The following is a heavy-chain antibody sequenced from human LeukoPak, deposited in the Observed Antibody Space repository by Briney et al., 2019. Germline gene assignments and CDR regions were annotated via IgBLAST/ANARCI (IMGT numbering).Heavy chain of an antibody. CDR1: GFTFDDYA. CDR2: IKSKTAGGTT. Sequence: GGSLRLSCAASGFTFDDYAMHWVRQAPGKGLEWVGRIKSKTAGGTTDYAAPVKGRFTISRDDSKNTLYLQMNSLKTEDTAVYYCTTGESMVGTTIHVRWADWGQGTLVTVSS. J-gene: IGHJ4*02. V-gene: IGHV3-15*01. D-gene: IGHD1-26*01. CDR3: TTGESMVGTTIHVRWAD.